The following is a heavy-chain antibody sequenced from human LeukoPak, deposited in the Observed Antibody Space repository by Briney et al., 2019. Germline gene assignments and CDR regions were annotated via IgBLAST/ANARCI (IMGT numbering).Heavy chain of an antibody. Sequence: PSETLSLTCTVSGGSISTYYWSWIRQPPGKGLEWIGYIYYSGTTKYNPSLNSRVTISVDTSKNQFSLKLSSVTAADTAVYYCARVVDTSMIDHAFDIWGQGTMVTVSS. V-gene: IGHV4-59*01. CDR3: ARVVDTSMIDHAFDI. CDR2: IYYSGTT. CDR1: GGSISTYY. D-gene: IGHD5-18*01. J-gene: IGHJ3*02.